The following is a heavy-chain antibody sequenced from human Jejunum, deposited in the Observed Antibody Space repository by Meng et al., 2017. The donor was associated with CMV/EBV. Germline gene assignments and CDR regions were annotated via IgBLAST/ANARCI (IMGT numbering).Heavy chain of an antibody. Sequence: CASSGFPFSSSWMHWVRQAPGKGLVWVSRMNSDGSTTDHADSVTGRFTISRDNARNTLYLQMNSLRAEDTAVYYCARAGEYRFDYWGQGTLVTVSS. CDR3: ARAGEYRFDY. V-gene: IGHV3-74*01. CDR2: MNSDGSTT. J-gene: IGHJ4*02. D-gene: IGHD2/OR15-2a*01. CDR1: GFPFSSSW.